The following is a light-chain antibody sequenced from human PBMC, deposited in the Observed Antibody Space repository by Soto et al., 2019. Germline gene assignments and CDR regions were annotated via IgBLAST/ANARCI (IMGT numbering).Light chain of an antibody. CDR2: EVT. Sequence: QSVLTQPPSASGSPGQSVTIPCTGTSNDIGEYHYVSWYQQHPGKAPKLMIYEVTQRPSGVPHRFSGSKSGNTASLTVSGLPPEDEADYYCTSYAGSDNPVLFGGGTKLTVL. V-gene: IGLV2-8*01. CDR1: SNDIGEYHY. J-gene: IGLJ2*01. CDR3: TSYAGSDNPVL.